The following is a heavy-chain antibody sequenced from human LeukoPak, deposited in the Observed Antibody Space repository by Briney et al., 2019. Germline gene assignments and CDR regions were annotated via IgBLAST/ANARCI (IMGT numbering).Heavy chain of an antibody. CDR3: ARWASVAGTGGY. CDR1: GFTFSSYS. V-gene: IGHV3-48*02. D-gene: IGHD6-19*01. J-gene: IGHJ4*02. CDR2: ISSSSSTI. Sequence: GGSLRLSCAASGFTFSSYSMNWVRQAPGKGLEWVSYISSSSSTIYYADSVKGRFTISRDNAKNSLYLQMNSRRDEDTGVYYCARWASVAGTGGYWGQGTLVTVSS.